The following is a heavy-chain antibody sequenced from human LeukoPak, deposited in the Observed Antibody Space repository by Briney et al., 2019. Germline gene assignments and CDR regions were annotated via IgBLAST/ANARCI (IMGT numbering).Heavy chain of an antibody. Sequence: GGTLRLSCAASGFTFGSYGMTWVRQAPGKGLEWVSAISGSGGSTYYADSVKGRFTISRDNSKNTLYLLMNSLRAEDTAVYYCAKVSDYGDYVGIDYWGQGTLVTVSS. J-gene: IGHJ4*02. CDR1: GFTFGSYG. V-gene: IGHV3-23*01. D-gene: IGHD4-17*01. CDR2: ISGSGGST. CDR3: AKVSDYGDYVGIDY.